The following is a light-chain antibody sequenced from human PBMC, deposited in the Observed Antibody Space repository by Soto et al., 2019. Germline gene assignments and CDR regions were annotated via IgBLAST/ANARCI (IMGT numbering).Light chain of an antibody. CDR2: EVS. V-gene: IGLV2-14*01. CDR3: SSYTRSATWV. Sequence: QSALTQPASVSGSPGQSITISCTGTSSDVGGYNYVSWYQQHPGKAPKLMVYEVSNRPSGVSNRFSGFKSGNTASLTISGLQTEDEADYSFSSYTRSATWVFGVGTQLTVL. CDR1: SSDVGGYNY. J-gene: IGLJ3*02.